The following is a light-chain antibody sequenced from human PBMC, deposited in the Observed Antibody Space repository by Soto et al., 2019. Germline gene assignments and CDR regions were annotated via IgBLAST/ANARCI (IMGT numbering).Light chain of an antibody. J-gene: IGKJ4*01. CDR1: QSINYN. CDR2: GAS. Sequence: EIEMTQSPATLSVSPGERATLSCRASQSINYNLAWYQQKPGQAPRLLIYGASTRATGIPARFSGSGSGTEFTLTISSLQSEDFALYFWQQYNNWLIFGGGTKVEIK. CDR3: QQYNNWLI. V-gene: IGKV3D-15*01.